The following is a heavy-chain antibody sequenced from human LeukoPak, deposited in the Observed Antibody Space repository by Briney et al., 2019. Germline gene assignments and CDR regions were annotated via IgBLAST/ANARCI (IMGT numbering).Heavy chain of an antibody. V-gene: IGHV3-33*08. J-gene: IGHJ4*02. D-gene: IGHD2-2*01. CDR2: IWYDGSNK. CDR3: ARAQRKRPVGDYFDY. CDR1: GFTFSSYA. Sequence: PGGSLRLSCAASGFTFSSYAMHWVRQAPGKGLEWVAVIWYDGSNKYYADSVKGRFTISRDNSKNTLYLQMNSLRAEDTAVYYWARAQRKRPVGDYFDYWGQGSLVTVSS.